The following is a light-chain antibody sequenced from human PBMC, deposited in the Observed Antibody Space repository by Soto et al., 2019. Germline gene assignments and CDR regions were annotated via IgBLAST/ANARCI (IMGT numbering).Light chain of an antibody. J-gene: IGKJ4*01. Sequence: EIVLTQSPGTLSLSPGEKATFSCRASQSVSNSFLAWYQQKPGQAPRLLIYGASSRATSIPDRFSGSGSGTDFTLTISRLEPEDVAVYYCQQYGSSPLTFGGGTKVEIK. V-gene: IGKV3-20*01. CDR2: GAS. CDR3: QQYGSSPLT. CDR1: QSVSNSF.